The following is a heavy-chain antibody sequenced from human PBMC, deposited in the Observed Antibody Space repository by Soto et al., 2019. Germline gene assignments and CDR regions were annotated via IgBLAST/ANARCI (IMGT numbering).Heavy chain of an antibody. CDR1: GFTFDDYA. J-gene: IGHJ4*02. CDR2: MSWNGKII. V-gene: IGHV3-9*01. D-gene: IGHD2-15*01. CDR3: ATGGTDGFCSGRRCSFDY. Sequence: EVQLVESGGGLVQPGRSLRLSCAASGFTFDDYAMHWVRRVPGKGLEWVSGMSWNGKIICYADSVKGRFTISRDNAKNSLYLQMNSLRPEDTALYYCATGGTDGFCSGRRCSFDYGGQVPLVTVSS.